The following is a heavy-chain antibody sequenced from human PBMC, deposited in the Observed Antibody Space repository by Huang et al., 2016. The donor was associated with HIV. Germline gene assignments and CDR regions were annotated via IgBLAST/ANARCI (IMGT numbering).Heavy chain of an antibody. CDR1: GDFISSTNYY. V-gene: IGHV4-39*01. D-gene: IGHD6-13*01. CDR3: ASQHIGAAATWF. Sequence: QLQLQESGPGQVKPSETLSLTCTVSGDFISSTNYYWGWIRQSPGKGLELVGSVYHSGSTNYNPSRKRRVTLSVDTSRNQFSLRLNSVTATDTAVYYCASQHIGAAATWFWGRGTQVAVSS. J-gene: IGHJ4*02. CDR2: VYHSGST.